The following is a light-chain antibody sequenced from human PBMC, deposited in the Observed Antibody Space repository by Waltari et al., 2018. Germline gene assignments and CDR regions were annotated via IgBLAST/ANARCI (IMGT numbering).Light chain of an antibody. J-gene: IGLJ2*01. CDR2: DVT. CDR3: NSHSTTTPVV. V-gene: IGLV2-14*03. Sequence: QSALTQPASASGSPGQSITISCTGTSTDVGSYNYVPWYQQYPGKAPQLIIYDVTQRPSGISTRFSGSKSGNTASLTISGLQAEDEADYFCNSHSTTTPVVFGGGTKVTVL. CDR1: STDVGSYNY.